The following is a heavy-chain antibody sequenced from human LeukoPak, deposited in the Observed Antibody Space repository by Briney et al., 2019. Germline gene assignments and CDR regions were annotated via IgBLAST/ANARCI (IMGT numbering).Heavy chain of an antibody. J-gene: IGHJ4*02. CDR1: GFSLSTSGVG. CDR3: AHIPQLSSGWYSFDY. Sequence: SGPTLVKPTQTLTLTCTFSGFSLSTSGVGVGWIRQPPGTALEWLALIYWDDDKRYSPSLKSRLTITKDTSKNQVVLTMTNMDPVDTATYYCAHIPQLSSGWYSFDYWGQGTLVTVSP. CDR2: IYWDDDK. D-gene: IGHD6-19*01. V-gene: IGHV2-5*02.